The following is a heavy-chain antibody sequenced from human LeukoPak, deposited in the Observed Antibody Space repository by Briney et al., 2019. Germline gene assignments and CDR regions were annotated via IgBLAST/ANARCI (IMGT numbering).Heavy chain of an antibody. V-gene: IGHV3-7*01. D-gene: IGHD4/OR15-4a*01. CDR1: GFTFSNYW. CDR3: AAKRGDY. CDR2: MNLDGSEK. Sequence: GGSLRLSCVASGFTFSNYWMSWVRQAPGKGLEWVANMNLDGSEKYYVDSVKGRFTISRDNAQNSLFLQMNSLRAEDTAVYYCAAKRGDYWGQGTLVTVSS. J-gene: IGHJ4*02.